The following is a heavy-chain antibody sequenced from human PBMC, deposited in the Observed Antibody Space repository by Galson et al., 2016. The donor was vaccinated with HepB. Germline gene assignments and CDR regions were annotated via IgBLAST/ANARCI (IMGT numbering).Heavy chain of an antibody. V-gene: IGHV3-7*01. CDR1: GFTFSTYW. CDR2: IKQDGSAT. J-gene: IGHJ1*01. Sequence: SLRLSCAASGFTFSTYWMNWVRQAPGKGLEWVADIKQDGSATYYVDSVKGRFTISRDNAKNSLYLQMNSLRDEDTAVYYCATDRRSIFGAVTEYFQHWGQGTLVTVSS. D-gene: IGHD3-3*01. CDR3: ATDRRSIFGAVTEYFQH.